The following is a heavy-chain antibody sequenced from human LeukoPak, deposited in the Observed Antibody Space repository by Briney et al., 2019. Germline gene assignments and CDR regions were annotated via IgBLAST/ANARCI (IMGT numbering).Heavy chain of an antibody. D-gene: IGHD3-22*01. J-gene: IGHJ4*02. CDR3: AIQSYYYDSSFDY. CDR2: INHSGST. Sequence: SETLSLTCAVYGGSFSGYYWSWIRQPPGKGLEWIGEINHSGSTNCNPSLESRVTISVDTSKNQFSLKLSSVTAADTAVYYCAIQSYYYDSSFDYWGQGTLVTVSS. CDR1: GGSFSGYY. V-gene: IGHV4-34*01.